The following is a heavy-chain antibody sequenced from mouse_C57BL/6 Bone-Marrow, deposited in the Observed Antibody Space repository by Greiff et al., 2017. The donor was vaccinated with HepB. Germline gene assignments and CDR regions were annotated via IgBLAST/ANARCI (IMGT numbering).Heavy chain of an antibody. CDR1: GYSFTSYY. CDR2: IYPGSGNT. Sequence: QVQLKQSGPELVKPGASVKISCKASGYSFTSYYIHWVKQRPGQGLEWIGWIYPGSGNTKYNEKFKGKATLTADTSSSTAYMQLSSLTSEDSAVYYCARGGANWDSFAYWGQGTLVTVSA. CDR3: ARGGANWDSFAY. J-gene: IGHJ3*01. D-gene: IGHD4-1*01. V-gene: IGHV1-66*01.